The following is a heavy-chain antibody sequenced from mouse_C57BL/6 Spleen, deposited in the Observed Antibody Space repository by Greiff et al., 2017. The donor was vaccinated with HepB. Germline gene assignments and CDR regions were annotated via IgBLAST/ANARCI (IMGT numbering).Heavy chain of an antibody. D-gene: IGHD2-4*01. Sequence: VQLQQSGAELVKPGASVKISCKASGYAFSSYWMNWVKQGPGKGLEWIGQIYPGDGDTNYNGKFKGKATLTADKSSSTAYMQLSSLTSEDSAVYFCARSSRYDYDGAWFAYWGQGTLVTVSA. J-gene: IGHJ3*01. CDR3: ARSSRYDYDGAWFAY. V-gene: IGHV1-80*01. CDR1: GYAFSSYW. CDR2: IYPGDGDT.